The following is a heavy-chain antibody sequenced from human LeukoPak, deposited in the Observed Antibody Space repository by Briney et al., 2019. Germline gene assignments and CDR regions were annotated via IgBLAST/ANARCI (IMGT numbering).Heavy chain of an antibody. CDR1: GFTFSTYA. V-gene: IGHV3-23*01. Sequence: GGSLRLSCAASGFTFSTYAMSWVRQAPGKGLEWVSGVSGSGSSTYYADSVKGRFTISRDNAKNSLYLQMNSLRAEDTAVYYCARDPNPSYDFWSGYPDYWGQGTLVTVSS. J-gene: IGHJ4*02. CDR2: VSGSGSST. D-gene: IGHD3-3*01. CDR3: ARDPNPSYDFWSGYPDY.